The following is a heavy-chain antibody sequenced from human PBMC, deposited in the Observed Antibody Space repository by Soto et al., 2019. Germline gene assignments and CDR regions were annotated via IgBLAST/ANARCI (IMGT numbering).Heavy chain of an antibody. CDR1: GFTFSSYD. J-gene: IGHJ3*02. V-gene: IGHV3-13*01. D-gene: IGHD3-10*01. Sequence: GGSLRLSCAASGFTFSSYDMHWVRQATGKGLEWVSAIGTAGDTYYPGSVKGRFTISRENAKNSLYLQMNSLRAGDTVVYYCARSYGSGSYFGDDAFDIWGQGTMVTVSS. CDR2: IGTAGDT. CDR3: ARSYGSGSYFGDDAFDI.